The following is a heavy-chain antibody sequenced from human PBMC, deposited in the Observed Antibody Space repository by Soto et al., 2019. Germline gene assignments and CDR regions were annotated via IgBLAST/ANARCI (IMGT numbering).Heavy chain of an antibody. CDR2: ISGGGDST. J-gene: IGHJ4*02. Sequence: GGSLRLSCAASGFRFSRHGMTWVRQAPGKGLEWVSSISGGGDSTYYADSVRGRFTISRDNSKNTLYLQMNGLRAEDTALYYCAKSAGVWGAYYSDSWGQGTLVTVSS. CDR3: AKSAGVWGAYYSDS. V-gene: IGHV3-23*01. CDR1: GFRFSRHG. D-gene: IGHD3-16*01.